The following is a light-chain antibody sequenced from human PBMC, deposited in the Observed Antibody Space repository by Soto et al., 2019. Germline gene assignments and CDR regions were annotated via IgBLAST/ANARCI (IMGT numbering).Light chain of an antibody. CDR1: QSVRSY. J-gene: IGKJ5*01. CDR2: DAS. V-gene: IGKV3-11*01. Sequence: EIVLTQSPATLSLSPGESATLSCRASQSVRSYLAWYQKKPGQAPRLLIYDASYRAPGIPARFSGSGSGTDFTLTISSLQSEDFAVYYCQQYKNWPLFGQGTRLEIK. CDR3: QQYKNWPL.